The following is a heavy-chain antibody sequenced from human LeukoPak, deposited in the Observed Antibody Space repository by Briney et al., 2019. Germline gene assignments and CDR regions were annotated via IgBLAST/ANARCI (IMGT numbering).Heavy chain of an antibody. CDR3: ARDLTYSYYYDSSGYYYIHPAYYFDY. CDR2: ISYDGSNK. CDR1: GFTFSSYG. D-gene: IGHD3-22*01. J-gene: IGHJ4*02. V-gene: IGHV3-30*03. Sequence: PGRSLRLSCAASGFTFSSYGMHWVRQAPGKGLEWVAVISYDGSNKYYADSVKGRFTISRDNSKNTLYLQMNSLRAEDTAVYYCARDLTYSYYYDSSGYYYIHPAYYFDYWGQGTLVTVSS.